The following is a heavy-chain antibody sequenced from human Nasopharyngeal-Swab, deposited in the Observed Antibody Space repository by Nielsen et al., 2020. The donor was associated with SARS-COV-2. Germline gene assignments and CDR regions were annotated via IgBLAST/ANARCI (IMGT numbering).Heavy chain of an antibody. Sequence: GGSLRLSCAASGFTFSASAIHWVRQASGKGLELVGLIRSKGNNYATAYAASVKGRFTIFRDDPTNTAFLPMNSLKTEDTAVYYCTRCGGGCYSGRDYWGQGTLVTVSS. J-gene: IGHJ4*02. CDR1: GFTFSASA. CDR3: TRCGGGCYSGRDY. V-gene: IGHV3-73*01. D-gene: IGHD2-15*01. CDR2: IRSKGNNYAT.